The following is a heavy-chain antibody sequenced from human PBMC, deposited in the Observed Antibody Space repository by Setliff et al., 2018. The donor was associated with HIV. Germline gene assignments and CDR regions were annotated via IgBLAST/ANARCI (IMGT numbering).Heavy chain of an antibody. CDR3: ARILISYGSGTHKYFDY. D-gene: IGHD3-10*01. V-gene: IGHV4-4*07. J-gene: IGHJ4*02. CDR1: GDSVSNYY. CDR2: IYANGYA. Sequence: SETLSLTCSVSGDSVSNYYWSWIRRPAGKGLEYIGRIYANGYANYNPSLKSRVTMSVDTSKNQFSLNLTSVTAADTATYYCARILISYGSGTHKYFDYWGQGTVVTVS.